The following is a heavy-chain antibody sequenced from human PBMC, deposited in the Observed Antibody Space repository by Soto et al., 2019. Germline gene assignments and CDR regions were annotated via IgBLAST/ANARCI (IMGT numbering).Heavy chain of an antibody. CDR3: GHSSGITIFGVVINNWFDP. CDR2: IYWNDDK. J-gene: IGHJ5*02. V-gene: IGHV2-5*01. Sequence: TLVNPTQTLTLTCTFSGFSLSTSGVGVGWIRQPPGKALEWLALIYWNDDKRYSPSLKSRLTITKDTSKNQVVLTMTNMDPVDTATYYCGHSSGITIFGVVINNWFDPWGQGTLVTVSS. D-gene: IGHD3-3*01. CDR1: GFSLSTSGVG.